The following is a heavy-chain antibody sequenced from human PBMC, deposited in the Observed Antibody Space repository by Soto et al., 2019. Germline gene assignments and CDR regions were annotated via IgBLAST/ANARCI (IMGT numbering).Heavy chain of an antibody. CDR2: ISYSGST. J-gene: IGHJ5*02. Sequence: PSQPMRLPSTVSGANITNYDWSWIRKKTGKGLEWIGYISYSGSTDYNPSLKSRVTISFDASKNQISLQVRSATAADAAVYYCARDLKEYCSDGKCNWFDPWGQGTLVTVSS. V-gene: IGHV4-59*01. D-gene: IGHD2-15*01. CDR3: ARDLKEYCSDGKCNWFDP. CDR1: GANITNYD.